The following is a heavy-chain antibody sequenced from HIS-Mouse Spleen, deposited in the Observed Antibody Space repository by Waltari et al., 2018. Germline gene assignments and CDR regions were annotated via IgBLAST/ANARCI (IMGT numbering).Heavy chain of an antibody. V-gene: IGHV3-30*04. CDR2: ISYDGSNK. CDR1: GFTFSSSA. D-gene: IGHD5-12*01. CDR3: AREVEYSGYDY. Sequence: QVQLVESGVGVVQPGRSLGLSCAASGFTFSSSAMHWVRQAPGKGLEWVAVISYDGSNKYYADSVKGRFTISRDNSKNTLYLQMNSLRAEDTAVYYCAREVEYSGYDYWGQGTLVTVSS. J-gene: IGHJ4*02.